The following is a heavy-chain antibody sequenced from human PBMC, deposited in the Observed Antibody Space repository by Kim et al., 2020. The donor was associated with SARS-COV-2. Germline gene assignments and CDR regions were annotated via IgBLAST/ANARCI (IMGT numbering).Heavy chain of an antibody. CDR1: GFTFSSYE. CDR2: ISSSGSTI. CDR3: ARSQVWWRRGNHFDY. Sequence: GGSLRLSCAASGFTFSSYEMNWVRQAPGKGLEWVSYISSSGSTIYYADSVKGRFTISRDNAKNSLYLQMNSLRAEDTAVYYCARSQVWWRRGNHFDYWGQGTLVTVSS. V-gene: IGHV3-48*03. D-gene: IGHD2-15*01. J-gene: IGHJ4*02.